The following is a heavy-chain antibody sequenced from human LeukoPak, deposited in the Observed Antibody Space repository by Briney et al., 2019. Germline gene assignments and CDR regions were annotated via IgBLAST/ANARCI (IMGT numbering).Heavy chain of an antibody. CDR2: INHSGST. J-gene: IGHJ4*02. Sequence: SETLSLTCAVYGGSFSGYYWSWIRQPPGKGLEWIGEINHSGSTNYNPSLKSRVTISVDTSKNQFSLKLSSVTAADTAVYYCARRITIFGVVIRRLYFDYWGQGTLVTVSS. CDR3: ARRITIFGVVIRRLYFDY. CDR1: GGSFSGYY. D-gene: IGHD3-3*01. V-gene: IGHV4-34*01.